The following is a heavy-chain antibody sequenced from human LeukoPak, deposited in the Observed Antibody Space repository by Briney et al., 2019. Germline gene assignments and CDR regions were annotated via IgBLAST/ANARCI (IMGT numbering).Heavy chain of an antibody. V-gene: IGHV4-34*01. CDR2: INHSGST. CDR3: ARGSGWLNY. J-gene: IGHJ4*02. Sequence: PSETLSLTCAVYGGSFSGYYWSWIRQPPGKGLEWIGEINHSGSTNYNPSLKSRVTISVDTSKNQFSLKLSSVTAADTAVYYCARGSGWLNYWGQGTLVTVSS. CDR1: GGSFSGYY. D-gene: IGHD6-19*01.